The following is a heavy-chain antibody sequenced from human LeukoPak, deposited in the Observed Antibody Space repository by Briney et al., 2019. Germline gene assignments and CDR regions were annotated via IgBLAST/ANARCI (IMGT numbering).Heavy chain of an antibody. J-gene: IGHJ3*02. V-gene: IGHV3-7*01. D-gene: IGHD6-13*01. CDR1: RFTFSAYW. Sequence: GGSLRLSCVASRFTFSAYWMNWVRQAPGKGLEWVAKIKQDGSERYYVDSVKGRFTISRDNAKNSLYLQMSSLRAEDTAVYYCARVGAAAGGAFDIWGQGTMVTVSS. CDR3: ARVGAAAGGAFDI. CDR2: IKQDGSER.